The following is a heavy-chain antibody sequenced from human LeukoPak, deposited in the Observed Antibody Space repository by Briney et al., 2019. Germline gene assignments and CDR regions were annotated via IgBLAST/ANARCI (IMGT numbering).Heavy chain of an antibody. D-gene: IGHD4-17*01. CDR1: GFTFSSYA. CDR3: ARENDYGDYSRYFDY. V-gene: IGHV3-30*04. Sequence: PGGSLRLSCAASGFTFSSYAMHWVRQAPGKGLEWVALISYDGSNKYYADSVKGRFTISRDKSKNTLYLQMNSLGAEDTAVYYCARENDYGDYSRYFDYWGQGTLVTVSS. J-gene: IGHJ4*02. CDR2: ISYDGSNK.